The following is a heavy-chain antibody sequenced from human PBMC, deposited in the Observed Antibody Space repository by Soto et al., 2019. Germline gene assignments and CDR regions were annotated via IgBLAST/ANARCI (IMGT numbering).Heavy chain of an antibody. J-gene: IGHJ4*02. CDR3: ARRVVGGAATNSVDY. V-gene: IGHV4-39*01. CDR2: IYYSGST. CDR1: GGSISSSSYY. D-gene: IGHD2-15*01. Sequence: SETLSLTCTVSGGSISSSSYYWGWIRQPPGKGLEWIGSIYYSGSTYYNPSLKSRVTISVDTSKNQFSLKLSSVTAADTAVYYCARRVVGGAATNSVDYWGQGTLVTVS.